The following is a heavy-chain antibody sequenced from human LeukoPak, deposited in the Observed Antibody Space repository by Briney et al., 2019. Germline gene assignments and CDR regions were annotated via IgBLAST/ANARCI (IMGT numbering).Heavy chain of an antibody. CDR2: ISSDGTNR. J-gene: IGHJ4*02. CDR1: GFTFSGYA. V-gene: IGHV3-30*01. Sequence: GRSLRPSCAASGFTFSGYALHWVRQAPGKGLEWVAVISSDGTNRYYADSVKGRFTISRDNSKNTVYLQMNSLRAEDTAVYYCARVSIFGVVIPPDYWSQGTLVTVSS. CDR3: ARVSIFGVVIPPDY. D-gene: IGHD3-3*02.